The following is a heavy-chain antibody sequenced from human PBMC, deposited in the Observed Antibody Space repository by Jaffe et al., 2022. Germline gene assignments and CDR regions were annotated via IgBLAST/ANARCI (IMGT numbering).Heavy chain of an antibody. D-gene: IGHD2-15*01. CDR2: ISGSGGST. Sequence: EVQLLESGGGLVQPGGSLRLSCAASGFTFSSYAMSWVRQAPGKGLEWVSAISGSGGSTYYADSVKGRFTISRDNSKNTLYLQMNSLRAEDTAVYYCAKDLWQRESDVPVVVAATQTSDYWGQGTLVTVSS. CDR3: AKDLWQRESDVPVVVAATQTSDY. J-gene: IGHJ4*02. CDR1: GFTFSSYA. V-gene: IGHV3-23*01.